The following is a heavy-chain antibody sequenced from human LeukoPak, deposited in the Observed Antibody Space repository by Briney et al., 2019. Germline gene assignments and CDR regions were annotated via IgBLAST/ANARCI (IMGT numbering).Heavy chain of an antibody. CDR3: ARARLIWTKYFDY. V-gene: IGHV3-30-3*01. CDR1: GFLFKNYP. J-gene: IGHJ4*02. Sequence: PGGSLRLSCAASGFLFKNYPMHWVRQAPGKGLEWVAVISFDGSNENYSDSVRGRFTISRDNSKNTLYLHMSSLRSEDTAVYYCARARLIWTKYFDYWGQGVQVTVSS. D-gene: IGHD2-8*01. CDR2: ISFDGSNE.